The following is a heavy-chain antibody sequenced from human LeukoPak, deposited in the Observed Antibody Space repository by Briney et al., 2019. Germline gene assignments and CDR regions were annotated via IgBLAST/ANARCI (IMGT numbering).Heavy chain of an antibody. V-gene: IGHV3-30*04. CDR3: ARDANYYDSSGDPPGGYFDY. Sequence: GGSLRLSCAASGITFSSYAMHWVRQAPGKGLEWVAVISYDGSNKYYADSVKGRFTISRDNSKNTLYLQMNSLRAEDTAVYYCARDANYYDSSGDPPGGYFDYWGQGTLVTVST. D-gene: IGHD3-22*01. J-gene: IGHJ4*02. CDR2: ISYDGSNK. CDR1: GITFSSYA.